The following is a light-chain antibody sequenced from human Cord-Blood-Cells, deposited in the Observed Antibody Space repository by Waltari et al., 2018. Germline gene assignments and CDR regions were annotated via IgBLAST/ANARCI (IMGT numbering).Light chain of an antibody. V-gene: IGLV3-21*04. CDR3: QVWDSSSDHVV. J-gene: IGLJ2*01. CDR2: YDS. CDR1: NIGRTN. Sequence: SYVLTQPPSVSVAPGKTARITCGGNNIGRTNVHWYKQKPGQAPVLVIYYDSDRPPGIPERFSGSNSGNTATLTISRVEAGDEADYYCQVWDSSSDHVVFGGGTKLTVL.